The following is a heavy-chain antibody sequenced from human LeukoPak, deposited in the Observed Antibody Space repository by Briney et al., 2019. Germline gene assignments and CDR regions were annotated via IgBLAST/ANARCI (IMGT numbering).Heavy chain of an antibody. D-gene: IGHD2/OR15-2a*01. CDR3: ARQVVIIPSSRGGPWFDP. CDR2: VYYSGST. CDR1: GASVKSDY. Sequence: SETLSLTCSVSGASVKSDYWSWIRQSPGKGLEWIANVYYSGSTNYNPSLKSRVTISVDASKNQISLKLSSVTAADTAVYYCARQVVIIPSSRGGPWFDPWGQGTLVAVSS. J-gene: IGHJ5*01. V-gene: IGHV4-59*08.